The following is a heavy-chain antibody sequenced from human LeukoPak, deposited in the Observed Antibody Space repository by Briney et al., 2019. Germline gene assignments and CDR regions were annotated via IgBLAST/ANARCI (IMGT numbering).Heavy chain of an antibody. CDR3: ARPWGTSPSD. Sequence: PSETLSLTCSVSGGSLSRYYWSWIRQPPGKGLEWIGYISNSGSTSYNPSLKSRVTISVDASKNQFSLKLTSVTAADTAVYYCARPWGTSPSDWGQGTLVTVSS. D-gene: IGHD3-16*01. CDR2: ISNSGST. V-gene: IGHV4-59*01. CDR1: GGSLSRYY. J-gene: IGHJ4*02.